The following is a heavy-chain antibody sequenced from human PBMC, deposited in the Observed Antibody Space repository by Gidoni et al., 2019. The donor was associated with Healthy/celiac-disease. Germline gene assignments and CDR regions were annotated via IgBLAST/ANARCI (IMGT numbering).Heavy chain of an antibody. Sequence: EVQLVESGGGLVQPGGSLRLSCAASGFTVSSNYMSWVRQAPGKGLEWVSVIYSGGSTYHADSVKGRFTISRDNSKNTVYLQMNSLRPEDTAVYYCARDGSRDGYNLFDYWGQGTLVTVSS. CDR3: ARDGSRDGYNLFDY. J-gene: IGHJ4*02. CDR2: IYSGGST. CDR1: GFTVSSNY. V-gene: IGHV3-66*01. D-gene: IGHD5-12*01.